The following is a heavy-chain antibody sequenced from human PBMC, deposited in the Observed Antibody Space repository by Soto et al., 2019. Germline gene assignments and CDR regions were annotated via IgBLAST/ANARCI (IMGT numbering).Heavy chain of an antibody. CDR3: ARGSSGDYRTKGYFEH. D-gene: IGHD1-26*01. Sequence: PVGSLRLSCAASGFTFSDYYMSWIRQAPGKGLEWVSYISSSGTTIYYADSVKGRFTISRDNAKNSLYLQMNSPGAEDTAVYYCARGSSGDYRTKGYFEHWGQGTLVTVSS. V-gene: IGHV3-11*01. CDR2: ISSSGTTI. J-gene: IGHJ4*02. CDR1: GFTFSDYY.